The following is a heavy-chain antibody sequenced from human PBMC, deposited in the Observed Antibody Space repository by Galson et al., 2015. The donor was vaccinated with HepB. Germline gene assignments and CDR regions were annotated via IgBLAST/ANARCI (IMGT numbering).Heavy chain of an antibody. V-gene: IGHV3-30*04. CDR2: ISYDGSNK. Sequence: SLRLSCAASGFTFSSYAMHWVRQAPGKGLEWVAVISYDGSNKYYADSVKGRFTISRDNSKNTLYLQMNSLRAEDTAVYYCAREEPSMVATVNDAFDIWGQGTMVTVSS. CDR1: GFTFSSYA. CDR3: AREEPSMVATVNDAFDI. D-gene: IGHD5-12*01. J-gene: IGHJ3*02.